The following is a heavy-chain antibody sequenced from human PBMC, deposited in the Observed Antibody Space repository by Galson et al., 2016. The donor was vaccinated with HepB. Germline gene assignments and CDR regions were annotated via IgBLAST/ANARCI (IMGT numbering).Heavy chain of an antibody. CDR1: GGSISSNIFY. J-gene: IGHJ4*02. D-gene: IGHD3-10*01. CDR3: WTETCTPSSTRRGDDY. V-gene: IGHV4-39*01. CDR2: IYYSGST. Sequence: SETLSLTCTVSGGSISSNIFYWGWIRQSPGKGLEWIATIYYSGSTYYNPSLKSRVTISVDTSKNQFSLKLNSVTAADTAVYYCWTETCTPSSTRRGDDYWGQGTLVTVPS.